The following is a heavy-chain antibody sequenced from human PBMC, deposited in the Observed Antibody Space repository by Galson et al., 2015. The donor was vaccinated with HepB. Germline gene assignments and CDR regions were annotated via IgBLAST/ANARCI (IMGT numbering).Heavy chain of an antibody. V-gene: IGHV1-46*01. J-gene: IGHJ6*02. CDR2: INPSGGST. CDR3: ARSYYDSSGPGAHTPSWYYYGMDV. Sequence: SVKVSCKASGYTFTSYYMHWVRQAPGQGLEWMGIINPSGGSTSYAQKFQGRVTMTRDTSTSTVYMELSSLRSEDTAVYYCARSYYDSSGPGAHTPSWYYYGMDVWGQGTTVTVSS. D-gene: IGHD3-22*01. CDR1: GYTFTSYY.